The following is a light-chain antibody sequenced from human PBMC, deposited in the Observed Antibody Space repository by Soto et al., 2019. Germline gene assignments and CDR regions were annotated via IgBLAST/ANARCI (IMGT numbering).Light chain of an antibody. CDR1: TGAVTSGDF. CDR3: LLYHGAGRL. V-gene: IGLV7-43*01. J-gene: IGLJ3*02. Sequence: QAVVTQEPSLTVSPGGTVTLTCASSTGAVTSGDFPNWFQQKPGQAPRPLMYSTNNKHPWTPARFSGSLLGGKAALTLSGVQTEDEAEYHCLLYHGAGRLFGGGTKLTVL. CDR2: STN.